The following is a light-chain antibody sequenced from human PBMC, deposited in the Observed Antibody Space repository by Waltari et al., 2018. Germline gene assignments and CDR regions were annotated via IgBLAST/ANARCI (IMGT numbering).Light chain of an antibody. Sequence: DIQMTQSPSSLSASVGDRVTITCRASQTMSNYLNWYQHKTGKAPRLLIYDASSLESGVPSRFIGSGSGTEFTLTISSLEPEDFATYYCQQSYITPYTFG. CDR1: QTMSNY. CDR2: DAS. CDR3: QQSYITPYT. J-gene: IGKJ2*01. V-gene: IGKV1-39*01.